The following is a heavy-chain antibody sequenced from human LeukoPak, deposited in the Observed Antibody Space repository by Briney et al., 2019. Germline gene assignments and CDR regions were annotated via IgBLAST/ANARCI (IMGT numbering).Heavy chain of an antibody. J-gene: IGHJ4*02. D-gene: IGHD2-2*01. CDR2: IWYDGSNK. CDR1: GFTFSSYS. CDR3: AKDVPAAYFDY. V-gene: IGHV3-30*02. Sequence: GGSLRLSCAGSGFTFSSYSMNWVRQAPGKGLEWVAVIWYDGSNKYYADSVKGRFTISRDNSKNTLYLQVNSLRAEDTAVYFCAKDVPAAYFDYWGQGTLVTVSS.